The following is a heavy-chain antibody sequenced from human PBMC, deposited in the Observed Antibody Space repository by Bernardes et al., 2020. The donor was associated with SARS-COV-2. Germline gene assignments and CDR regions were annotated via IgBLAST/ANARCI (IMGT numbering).Heavy chain of an antibody. J-gene: IGHJ4*02. Sequence: SETLSLTCSVSGGSISTYYWSWIRQPAGKGLEWIGRMSASGSSNHNPSLRSRITMSVDTPQNQISLELSSVTAADTAVYHCVDSPALNGDYASRYFDSWGQGTLVTVSS. CDR2: MSASGSS. D-gene: IGHD4-17*01. CDR1: GGSISTYY. V-gene: IGHV4-4*07. CDR3: VDSPALNGDYASRYFDS.